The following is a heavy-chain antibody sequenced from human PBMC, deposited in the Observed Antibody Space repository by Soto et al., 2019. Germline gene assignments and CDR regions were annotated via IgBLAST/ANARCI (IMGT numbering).Heavy chain of an antibody. Sequence: ASETLSLTCTVSGGSISSGDYYWGWIRQPPGKGLEWIGYIYYSGSTYYNPSLKSRVTISVDTSKNQFSLKLSSVTAADTAVYYCAREGYNGDFDYWGQGTLVTVSS. J-gene: IGHJ4*02. CDR3: AREGYNGDFDY. V-gene: IGHV4-30-4*01. CDR2: IYYSGST. CDR1: GGSISSGDYY. D-gene: IGHD5-12*01.